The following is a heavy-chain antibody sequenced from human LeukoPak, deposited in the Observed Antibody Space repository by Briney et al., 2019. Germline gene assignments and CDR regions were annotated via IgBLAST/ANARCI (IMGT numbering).Heavy chain of an antibody. J-gene: IGHJ3*02. CDR2: IKEDGTEK. D-gene: IGHD1-26*01. Sequence: GGSLRLSCAASGFNISDFWVTWVRQAPGKGLEWVANIKEDGTEKHLVDSVKGRFTISRDNAKNSLYLQMNSLRAEDTAVYYCARRGDELLGAFDIWGQGTMVTVSS. CDR1: GFNISDFW. CDR3: ARRGDELLGAFDI. V-gene: IGHV3-7*01.